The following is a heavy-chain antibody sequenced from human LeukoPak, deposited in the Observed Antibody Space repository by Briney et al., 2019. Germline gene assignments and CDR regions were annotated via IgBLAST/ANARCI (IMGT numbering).Heavy chain of an antibody. CDR3: AKDQNYESSGYYGGFDY. Sequence: GGSLRLSCAASGFSFSSHVMHWVRQAPGKGLEWISGISGSGGDTYYEDAVKGRFTISRDNSKNTLNLQMNSLRAEDTALYYCAKDQNYESSGYYGGFDYWGQGTLVTVSS. D-gene: IGHD3-22*01. CDR1: GFSFSSHV. J-gene: IGHJ4*02. CDR2: ISGSGGDT. V-gene: IGHV3-23*01.